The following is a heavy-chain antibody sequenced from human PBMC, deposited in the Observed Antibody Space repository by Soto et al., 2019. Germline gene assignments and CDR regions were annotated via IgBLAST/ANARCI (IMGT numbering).Heavy chain of an antibody. CDR3: ARDAGGPYDH. CDR1: GAPITINY. V-gene: IGHV4-59*01. J-gene: IGHJ4*01. D-gene: IGHD2-15*01. CDR2: IYYSGST. Sequence: PSETLSLTCTVSGAPITINYWSWIRQAPGKGLEWIGYIYYSGSTTYNPSLKSRVTMSADTSKDQFSLKLNSVNAAETAVYHCARDAGGPYDHWGTGILVTVSS.